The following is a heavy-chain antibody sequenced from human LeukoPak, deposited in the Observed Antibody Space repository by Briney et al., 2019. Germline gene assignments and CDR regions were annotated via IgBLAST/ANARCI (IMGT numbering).Heavy chain of an antibody. V-gene: IGHV1-69*11. D-gene: IGHD3-9*01. Sequence: SVKVSCKASGGTFSSYAISWVRQAPGQGLEWMGRIIPILGTANYAQKFQGRVTITTDESTSTAYMELSSLRSEDTAVYYCAGDCDILTGYYHDAFDIWGQGTMVTVSS. CDR2: IIPILGTA. CDR1: GGTFSSYA. CDR3: AGDCDILTGYYHDAFDI. J-gene: IGHJ3*02.